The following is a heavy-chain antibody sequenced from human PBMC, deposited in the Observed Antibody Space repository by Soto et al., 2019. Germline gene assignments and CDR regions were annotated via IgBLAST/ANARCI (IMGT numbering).Heavy chain of an antibody. CDR2: IKRDGSEK. D-gene: IGHD6-19*01. Sequence: GGSLRLSCAASGFTFSNYWMSWVRQAPGKGLEWVANIKRDGSEKYYVDSVKGRFTISRDNAKNSVYLQMNSLRAGDTAVYFCARDFGGGIAVAGLGFDSWGQGTLVTVSS. CDR3: ARDFGGGIAVAGLGFDS. J-gene: IGHJ4*02. CDR1: GFTFSNYW. V-gene: IGHV3-7*03.